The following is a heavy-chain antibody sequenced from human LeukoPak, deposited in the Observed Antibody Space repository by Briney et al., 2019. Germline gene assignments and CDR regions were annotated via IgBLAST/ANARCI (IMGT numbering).Heavy chain of an antibody. CDR2: ISSSGSTI. CDR3: ARGGPGGYYYGSGSNYDAFDI. D-gene: IGHD3-10*01. V-gene: IGHV3-48*03. CDR1: GFTFSSYE. Sequence: GGSLRLSCAASGFTFSSYEMNWVRQAPGKGLEWVSYISSSGSTIYYADSVKGRFTISRDNAKNSLYLQMNSLRAEDTAVYYCARGGPGGYYYGSGSNYDAFDIWGQGTMVTVSS. J-gene: IGHJ3*02.